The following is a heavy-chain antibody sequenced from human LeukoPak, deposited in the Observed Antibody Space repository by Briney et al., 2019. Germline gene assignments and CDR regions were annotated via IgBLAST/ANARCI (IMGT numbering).Heavy chain of an antibody. D-gene: IGHD6-19*01. CDR3: AREEQGIAVPFDY. V-gene: IGHV3-48*03. CDR1: GFTFSSYE. Sequence: GGSLRLSCAASGFTFSSYEMNWVRHAPGKGLEWVSYISSSGSTIYYADSVKGRFTISRDNAKNSLYLQMNSLRAEDTAVYYCAREEQGIAVPFDYWGQGTLVTVSS. J-gene: IGHJ4*02. CDR2: ISSSGSTI.